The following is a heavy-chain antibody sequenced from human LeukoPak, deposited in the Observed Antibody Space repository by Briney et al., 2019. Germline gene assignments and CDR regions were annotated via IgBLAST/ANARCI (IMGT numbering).Heavy chain of an antibody. CDR3: ASLAARRNYFDY. V-gene: IGHV3-30*03. CDR2: ISNDGNVK. J-gene: IGHJ4*02. D-gene: IGHD2-15*01. CDR1: GLSFSNYG. Sequence: GGSLRLSCAAPGLSFSNYGMHWVRQAPGKGLEWVAVISNDGNVKYYLDSVKGRFTISRDNAKNSLYLQMNSLRAEGTAVYYCASLAARRNYFDYWGQGTLVPVSS.